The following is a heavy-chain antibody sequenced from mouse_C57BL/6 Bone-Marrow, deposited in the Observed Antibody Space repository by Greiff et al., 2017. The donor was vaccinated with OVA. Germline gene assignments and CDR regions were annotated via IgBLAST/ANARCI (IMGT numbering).Heavy chain of an antibody. CDR2: IHPNSGST. CDR1: GYTFTSYW. J-gene: IGHJ4*01. CDR3: ARRRYYGSSPPDAMDY. D-gene: IGHD1-1*01. V-gene: IGHV1-64*01. Sequence: QVQLQQPGAELVKPGASVKLSCKASGYTFTSYWMHWVKQRPGQGLEWIGMIHPNSGSTNYNEKFKSKATLTVDKSSSTAYMQLSSLTSEDSAVYYCARRRYYGSSPPDAMDYWGQGTSVTVSS.